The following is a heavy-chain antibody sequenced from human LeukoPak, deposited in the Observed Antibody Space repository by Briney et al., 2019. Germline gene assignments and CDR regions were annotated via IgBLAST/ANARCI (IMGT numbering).Heavy chain of an antibody. J-gene: IGHJ6*02. CDR1: GFTFSNYG. CDR2: ISYDGSDE. D-gene: IGHD3-10*01. V-gene: IGHV3-30*18. CDR3: AKDRGLGSYYNLDVMDV. Sequence: GGSLTLSCAASGFTFSNYGMHWVRQAPDKGLEWVTIISYDGSDEYYADSVKGRFTISRDNSKNTLYLQLNSLRPEDTAVYYCAKDRGLGSYYNLDVMDVWGQGTTVTVSS.